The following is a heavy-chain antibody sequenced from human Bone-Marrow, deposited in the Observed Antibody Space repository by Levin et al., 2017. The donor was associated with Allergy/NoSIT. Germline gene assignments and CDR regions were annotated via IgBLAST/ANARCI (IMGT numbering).Heavy chain of an antibody. CDR1: GAFISSNSFS. J-gene: IGHJ5*02. D-gene: IGHD4-11*01. CDR2: IYPSGGA. CDR3: ARANVVINYFDP. Sequence: SSQTLSLTCAVSGAFISSNSFSWNWIRQPPGKGLEWIGYIYPSGGAHYNPSLKSRVTISVDRSKNQFSLKLTSVTAADTALYYCARANVVINYFDPWGQGTLVTVSP. V-gene: IGHV4-30-2*01.